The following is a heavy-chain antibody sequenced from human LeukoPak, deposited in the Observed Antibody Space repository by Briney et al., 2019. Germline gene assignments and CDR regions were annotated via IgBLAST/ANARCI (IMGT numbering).Heavy chain of an antibody. V-gene: IGHV1-18*01. J-gene: IGHJ6*03. D-gene: IGHD3-9*01. Sequence: ASVKVSCKASGYTFTSYGISWVRQAPGQGLEWMGWISAYNGNTNYAQKLQGRATMTTDTSTSTAYMELRSLRSDDTAVYYCARATPGYSSPGYYYYMDVWGKGTTVTVSS. CDR2: ISAYNGNT. CDR3: ARATPGYSSPGYYYYMDV. CDR1: GYTFTSYG.